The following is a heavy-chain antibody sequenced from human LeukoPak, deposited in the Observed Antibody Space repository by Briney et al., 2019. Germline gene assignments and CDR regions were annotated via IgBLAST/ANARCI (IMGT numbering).Heavy chain of an antibody. CDR1: GFTFDDYA. CDR2: ISWNSGSI. J-gene: IGHJ3*02. V-gene: IGHV3-9*01. D-gene: IGHD3-3*01. CDR3: AKDLPDSDFWSGYHGAFDI. Sequence: GRSLRLSCAASGFTFDDYAMHWVRQAPGKGLEWVSGISWNSGSIGYADSVKGRFTISRDNAKNSLYLQMNSLRAEDTALYYCAKDLPDSDFWSGYHGAFDIWGQGTMVTVSS.